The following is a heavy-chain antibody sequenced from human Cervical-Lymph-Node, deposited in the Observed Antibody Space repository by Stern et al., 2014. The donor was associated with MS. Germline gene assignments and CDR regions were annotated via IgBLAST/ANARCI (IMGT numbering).Heavy chain of an antibody. D-gene: IGHD5-12*01. CDR2: IIPMFGTP. Sequence: VQLVQSGAEVKKPGSSVKVSCKASGGTFNNHVISWVRQARGQGLEWMGGIIPMFGTPNYARKFQGRVTIIADKSTSTVHMVLRNLSDEDTAMYYCANRDMGYTYGRHDYWGQGTLVTVS. CDR3: ANRDMGYTYGRHDY. CDR1: GGTFNNHV. J-gene: IGHJ4*02. V-gene: IGHV1-69*06.